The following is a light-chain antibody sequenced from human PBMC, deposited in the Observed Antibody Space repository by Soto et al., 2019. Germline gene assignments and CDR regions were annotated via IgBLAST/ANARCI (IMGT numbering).Light chain of an antibody. J-gene: IGKJ1*01. Sequence: VLTQSPLSLPVTPGEPASICCRSSLSLVYSDGNSYLNWFQQRPGQSPRRLIYKASNRDPGVPDRFSGSGSGTDFTLKITRVEAEDVGVYYCMQGTHWPWTFGQGTKVDIK. V-gene: IGKV2-30*01. CDR1: LSLVYSDGNSY. CDR3: MQGTHWPWT. CDR2: KAS.